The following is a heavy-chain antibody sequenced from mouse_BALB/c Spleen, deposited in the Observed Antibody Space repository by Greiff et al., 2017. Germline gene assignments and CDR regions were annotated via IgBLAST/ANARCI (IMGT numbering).Heavy chain of an antibody. CDR2: INPSNGRT. V-gene: IGHV1S81*02. J-gene: IGHJ2*01. CDR3: ARYDYGYFDY. CDR1: GYTFTSYW. D-gene: IGHD2-4*01. Sequence: QVQLQQSGAELVKPGASVKLSCKASGYTFTSYWMHWVKQRPGQGLEWIGEINPSNGRTNYNEKFKSKATLTVDKSSSTAYMQLSSLTSEDSAVYYCARYDYGYFDYWGQGTTLTVSS.